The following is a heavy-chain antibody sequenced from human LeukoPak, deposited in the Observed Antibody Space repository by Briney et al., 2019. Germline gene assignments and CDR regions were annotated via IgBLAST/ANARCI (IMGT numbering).Heavy chain of an antibody. CDR3: ASKGGKYCSGGSCYSQ. Sequence: AGGSLRLSCAASGSTVSSNYMSWVRQAPGKGLEWVSVIYSGGSTYYADSVKGRFTISRDNSKNTLYLQMNSLRAEDTAVYYCASKGGKYCSGGSCYSQWGQGTLVTVSS. J-gene: IGHJ4*02. V-gene: IGHV3-53*01. CDR2: IYSGGST. D-gene: IGHD2-15*01. CDR1: GSTVSSNY.